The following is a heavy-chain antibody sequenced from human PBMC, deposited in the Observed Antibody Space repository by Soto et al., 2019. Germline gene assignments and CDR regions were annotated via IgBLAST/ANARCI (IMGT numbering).Heavy chain of an antibody. CDR3: ARGKGESSAGSVFMYSSSSALDY. CDR2: ISAYNGNT. CDR1: GYTLTSYG. D-gene: IGHD6-6*01. J-gene: IGHJ4*02. Sequence: ASVKVSCKASGYTLTSYGISWVRQAPGQGLEWMGWISAYNGNTNYAQKLQGRVTMTTDTSTSTAYMELRSLRSDDTAVYYCARGKGESSAGSVFMYSSSSALDYWGQGTLVTVSS. V-gene: IGHV1-18*01.